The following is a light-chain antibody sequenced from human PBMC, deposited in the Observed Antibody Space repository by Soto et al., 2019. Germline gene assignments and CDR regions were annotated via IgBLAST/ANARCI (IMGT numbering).Light chain of an antibody. V-gene: IGLV2-14*01. J-gene: IGLJ1*01. CDR1: SSDVGGYNY. CDR3: SSYTGRSTYV. CDR2: EVS. Sequence: QSALTQPASVSGSPGQSITISCTGTSSDVGGYNYVSWYQQHPGKAPKLMIYEVSNRPSGVSNRFSGSKSVNTASLTISGLQAEDEADYYCSSYTGRSTYVFGTGTKLTVL.